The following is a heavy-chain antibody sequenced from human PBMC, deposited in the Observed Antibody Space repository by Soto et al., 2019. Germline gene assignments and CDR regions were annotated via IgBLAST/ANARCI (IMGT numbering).Heavy chain of an antibody. V-gene: IGHV2-5*02. Sequence: QITLKESGPSLVKPTQTLTLTCTISGFSLSTNGVGVGWIRQPPGKALEWLALIYWDDDKRYSPSLKSRLTLTKDTSKDQVVLTMTNMDPVDTATYYCVHRRKGDSISSFDCWGQGTLVTVSS. CDR2: IYWDDDK. J-gene: IGHJ4*02. CDR3: VHRRKGDSISSFDC. CDR1: GFSLSTNGVG. D-gene: IGHD6-13*01.